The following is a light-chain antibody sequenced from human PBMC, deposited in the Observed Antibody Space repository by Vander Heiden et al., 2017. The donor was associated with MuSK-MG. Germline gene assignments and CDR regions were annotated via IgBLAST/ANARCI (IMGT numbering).Light chain of an antibody. CDR1: QDISNY. CDR3: QQYDNLP. Sequence: DIQMTQSPSSLSASVGDRVTITCQASQDISNYLNWYQQKPGKAPKLLIYDASNLETGVQSRFSGSGSGTDFTFTISSLQTEDIATYYPQQYDNLPIGQGTKVEIK. V-gene: IGKV1-33*01. CDR2: DAS. J-gene: IGKJ1*01.